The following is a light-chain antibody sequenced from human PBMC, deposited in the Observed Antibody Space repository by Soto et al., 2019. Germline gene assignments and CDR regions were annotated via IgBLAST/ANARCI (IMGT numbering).Light chain of an antibody. J-gene: IGLJ1*01. CDR1: SSDVGGYNY. V-gene: IGLV2-14*01. Sequence: QSALTQPASLSGSPGQSITISCTGTSSDVGGYNYVSWYQQHPGKAPKLMIYEVSNRPSGVSNRFSGSNSGNTASLTISGLQAEDDADYYCSSYTSSSALVFGTGTKLTVL. CDR2: EVS. CDR3: SSYTSSSALV.